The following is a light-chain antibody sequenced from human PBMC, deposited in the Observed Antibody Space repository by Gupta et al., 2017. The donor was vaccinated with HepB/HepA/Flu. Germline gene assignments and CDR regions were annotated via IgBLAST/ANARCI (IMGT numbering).Light chain of an antibody. V-gene: IGKV3-20*01. CDR3: QQSADSPRT. J-gene: IGKJ1*01. Sequence: EIVMTQSPGTQTLSPGDRATLSCRASLSVSSSYLTWYQQKPGQAPRLLIYGTSTRATGIPDRFSGSGSGTDFTLTISSLEPEDFALYYCQQSADSPRTFGQGTKVEIE. CDR1: LSVSSSY. CDR2: GTS.